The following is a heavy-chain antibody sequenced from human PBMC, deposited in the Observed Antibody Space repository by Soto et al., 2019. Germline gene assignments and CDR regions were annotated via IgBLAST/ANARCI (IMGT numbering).Heavy chain of an antibody. J-gene: IGHJ6*02. V-gene: IGHV1-69*13. CDR1: GGTFSSYA. D-gene: IGHD4-4*01. CDR2: IIPIFGTA. CDR3: AVSLGVTTYYYYGMDV. Sequence: GASVKVSFKASGGTFSSYAISWGRQAPGQGLEWMGGIIPIFGTANYAQKFQGRVTITADESTSTAYMELSSLRSEDTAVYYCAVSLGVTTYYYYGMDVWGQGTTVTVSS.